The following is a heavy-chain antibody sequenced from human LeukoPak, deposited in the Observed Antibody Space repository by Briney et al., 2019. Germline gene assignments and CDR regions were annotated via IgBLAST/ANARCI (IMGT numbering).Heavy chain of an antibody. Sequence: GASVKVSCKASGYTFTDYYIHWVRQAPGQGLEWMGGIIPIFGTANYAQKFQGRVTITTDESTSTAYMELSSLRSEDTAVYYCARTKSAADSPDAFDIWGQGTTVTVSS. CDR2: IIPIFGTA. D-gene: IGHD6-13*01. V-gene: IGHV1-69*05. J-gene: IGHJ3*02. CDR3: ARTKSAADSPDAFDI. CDR1: GYTFTDYY.